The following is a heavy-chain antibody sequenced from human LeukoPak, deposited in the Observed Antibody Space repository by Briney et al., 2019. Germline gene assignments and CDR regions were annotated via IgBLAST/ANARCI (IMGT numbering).Heavy chain of an antibody. Sequence: PGGSLRLSCAASGFTFTTYWMTWVRQAPGKGLEWVSGIGGSGDLTYYADSVKGRFTISRDNSKNTVYLQMNSLRAEDTALYYCAKDLSWLGLGYWGQGTLVPASS. J-gene: IGHJ4*02. D-gene: IGHD6-19*01. CDR2: IGGSGDLT. CDR1: GFTFTTYW. V-gene: IGHV3-23*01. CDR3: AKDLSWLGLGY.